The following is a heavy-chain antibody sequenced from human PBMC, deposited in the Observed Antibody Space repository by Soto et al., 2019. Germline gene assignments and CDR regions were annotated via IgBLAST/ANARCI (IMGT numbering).Heavy chain of an antibody. CDR2: IYSNGNT. J-gene: IGHJ4*02. D-gene: IGHD6-6*01. CDR1: GGSISSYY. Sequence: QVQLQESGPGLVKPSETLSLTCIVSGGSISSYYWSWVRQSAGKALEWIGRIYSNGNTNYNPSLKSRVTMSVDTSKNQFSLKLTSVTXXXXXVYYCARGGSSSGFDYWGQGTL. V-gene: IGHV4-4*07. CDR3: ARGGSSSGFDY.